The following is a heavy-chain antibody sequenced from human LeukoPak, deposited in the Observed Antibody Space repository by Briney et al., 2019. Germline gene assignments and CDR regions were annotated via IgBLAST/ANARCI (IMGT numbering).Heavy chain of an antibody. CDR1: GFTFSSYS. CDR2: ISSSSSYI. V-gene: IGHV3-21*01. CDR3: ARAYSGSYHPDFDY. D-gene: IGHD1-26*01. J-gene: IGHJ4*02. Sequence: GGSLRLSCAASGFTFSSYSMNWVRQAAGKGLEWVSSISSSSSYIYYADSVKGRFTISRDNAKNSLYLQMNSLRAEDTAVYYCARAYSGSYHPDFDYWGQGTLVTVSS.